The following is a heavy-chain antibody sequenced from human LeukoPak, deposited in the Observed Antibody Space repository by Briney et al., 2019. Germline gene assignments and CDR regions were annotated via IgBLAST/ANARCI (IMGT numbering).Heavy chain of an antibody. CDR1: GGSISSSSYY. D-gene: IGHD6-19*01. CDR2: IHYSGST. Sequence: SETLSLTCTVSGGSISSSSYYWGWIRQPPGKGLEWIGSIHYSGSTNYNPSLKSRVTISVDTSKNQFSLKLSSVTAADTAVYYCARESSGWYVPLGYWGQGTPVTVSS. J-gene: IGHJ4*02. V-gene: IGHV4-39*07. CDR3: ARESSGWYVPLGY.